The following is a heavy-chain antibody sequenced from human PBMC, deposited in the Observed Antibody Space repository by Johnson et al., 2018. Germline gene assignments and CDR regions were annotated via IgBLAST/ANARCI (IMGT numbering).Heavy chain of an antibody. V-gene: IGHV3-30*03. CDR3: AGDYRYDDAFDI. CDR1: GFTFSSYA. J-gene: IGHJ3*02. D-gene: IGHD5-18*01. Sequence: VQLVESGGRVVQPGRSLRLSCAASGFTFSSYAMHWVRQAPGKGLEWVAVISYDGSNKYYADSVKGRFTISRDNSENTLYLQMNSLGAEDTAVYYCAGDYRYDDAFDIWGQGTMVTVSS. CDR2: ISYDGSNK.